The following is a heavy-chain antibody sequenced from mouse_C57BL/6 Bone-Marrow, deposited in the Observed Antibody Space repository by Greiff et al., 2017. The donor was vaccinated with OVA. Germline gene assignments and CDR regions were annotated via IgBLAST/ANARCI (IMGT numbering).Heavy chain of an antibody. CDR1: GFTFSDFY. CDR2: SRNKANDYTT. CDR3: ARDAGTDYYAMDY. D-gene: IGHD4-1*01. Sequence: EVHLVESGGGLVQSGRSLRLSCATSGFTFSDFYMEWVRQAPGKGLEWIAASRNKANDYTTEYSASVKGRFIVSRDTSQSILYLQMNALRAEDTAIYYCARDAGTDYYAMDYWGQGTSVTVSS. J-gene: IGHJ4*01. V-gene: IGHV7-1*01.